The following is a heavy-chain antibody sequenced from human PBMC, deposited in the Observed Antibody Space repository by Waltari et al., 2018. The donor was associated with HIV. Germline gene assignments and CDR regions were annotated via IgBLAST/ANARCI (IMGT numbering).Heavy chain of an antibody. D-gene: IGHD5-12*01. V-gene: IGHV4-34*01. CDR1: GGSFSGHY. CDR3: AGGNFGYIVDYFGFYETPQNRFGS. CDR2: INHVGSP. Sequence: VQLQQCGAGPVTPSETLTLTCAVYGGSFSGHYWIWIRQPPERGREWVGEINHVGSPNLKPSPRGRVRISSGTVKGPFSLKRASVAAADAAILYCAGGNFGYIVDYFGFYETPQNRFGSWGQGTSVTVSS. J-gene: IGHJ5*01.